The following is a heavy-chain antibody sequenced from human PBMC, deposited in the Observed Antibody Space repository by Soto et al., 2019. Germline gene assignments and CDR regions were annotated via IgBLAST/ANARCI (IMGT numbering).Heavy chain of an antibody. J-gene: IGHJ4*02. CDR2: INPNSGGT. D-gene: IGHD3-16*02. V-gene: IGHV1-2*04. CDR3: ARADRAIYDYIWGSYLFDY. Sequence: ASVKVSCKASGYTFTGYYMHWVRQAPGQGLEWMGWINPNSGGTNYAQNFQGWVTTTRDTSISTAYMELSRLRSDDTAVYYCARADRAIYDYIWGSYLFDYWGQGTLVTVPQ. CDR1: GYTFTGYY.